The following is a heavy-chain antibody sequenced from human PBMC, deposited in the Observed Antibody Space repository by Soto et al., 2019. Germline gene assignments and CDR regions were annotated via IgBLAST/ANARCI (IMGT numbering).Heavy chain of an antibody. V-gene: IGHV4-59*01. CDR3: ARVGYCSSTPCWPIGYFEY. Sequence: QVQLQESGPGLVKPSETLSLTCTVSGDSISSFYWTWIRQPPGKGLEWVGYIFSSGSTNYNPALTIRFTIPLDTSEYQFSLKLTSVPAADTAVYYCARVGYCSSTPCWPIGYFEYWGQVTRVTVSS. CDR2: IFSSGST. J-gene: IGHJ4*02. CDR1: GDSISSFY. D-gene: IGHD2-2*01.